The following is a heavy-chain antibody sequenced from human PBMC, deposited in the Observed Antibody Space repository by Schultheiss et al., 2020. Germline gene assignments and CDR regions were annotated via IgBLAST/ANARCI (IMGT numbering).Heavy chain of an antibody. D-gene: IGHD1-26*01. Sequence: GGSLRLSCAASGFTFSHNTMFWVRQAPGKGLEWVSIISASSGSTYYADSVKGRFTISRDNAKHSMYLQMNSLRDEDTAVYHCAGGAPKYDFYYMDVWGKGTTVTVSS. V-gene: IGHV3-48*02. CDR3: AGGAPKYDFYYMDV. CDR2: ISASSGST. J-gene: IGHJ6*03. CDR1: GFTFSHNT.